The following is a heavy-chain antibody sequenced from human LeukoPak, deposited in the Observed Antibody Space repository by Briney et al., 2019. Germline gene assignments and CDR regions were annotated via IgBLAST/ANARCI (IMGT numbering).Heavy chain of an antibody. D-gene: IGHD3-22*01. V-gene: IGHV3-23*01. Sequence: GGSLRLSCAASGFTFSSYGISWVRQAPGKGLEWVSAISASGGTTYYADSVKGHFTISRDNSKNSLYLQMNSLRAEDTAVYYCARDQRNYYDSSGYYSSSEYYFDYWGQGTLVTVSS. CDR1: GFTFSSYG. CDR3: ARDQRNYYDSSGYYSSSEYYFDY. CDR2: ISASGGTT. J-gene: IGHJ4*02.